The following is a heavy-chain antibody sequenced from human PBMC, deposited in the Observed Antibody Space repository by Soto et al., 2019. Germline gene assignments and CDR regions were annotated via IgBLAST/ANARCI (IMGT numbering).Heavy chain of an antibody. J-gene: IGHJ6*02. V-gene: IGHV1-69*13. Sequence: GASVKVSCKASGGTFSSYAISWVRQAPGQGLEWMGGIIPIFGTANYAQKFQGRVTITADESTSTAYMELSSLRSEDTAVYYCARDASIAAPRYYYCGMDVWGQGTTVTVSS. D-gene: IGHD6-6*01. CDR2: IIPIFGTA. CDR1: GGTFSSYA. CDR3: ARDASIAAPRYYYCGMDV.